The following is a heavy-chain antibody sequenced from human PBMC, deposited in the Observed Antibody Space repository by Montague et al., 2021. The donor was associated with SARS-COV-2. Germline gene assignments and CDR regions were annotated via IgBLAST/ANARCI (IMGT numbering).Heavy chain of an antibody. J-gene: IGHJ6*02. Sequence: SLRLSCAASGFTFSSFEMNRFRRPPAKAQVWVSYICTTVSIISHAPSSACRFTISRDNAKNSLYLQMHSLRAEATAIYYCASDSGIEIQDYYYSMDVWGQGTTVNVS. V-gene: IGHV3-48*03. CDR2: ICTTVSII. D-gene: IGHD5-24*01. CDR3: ASDSGIEIQDYYYSMDV. CDR1: GFTFSSFE.